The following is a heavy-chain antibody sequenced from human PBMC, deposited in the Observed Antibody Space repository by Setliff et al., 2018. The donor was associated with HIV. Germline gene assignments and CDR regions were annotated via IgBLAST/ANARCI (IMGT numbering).Heavy chain of an antibody. CDR1: GYTFTSHT. CDR3: ARDRTPKRGYTYREPDFDS. CDR2: INTANGNT. Sequence: GASVKVSCKASGYTFTSHTIHWVRQAPGQGLEWMGWINTANGNTKYSQKFQDRVTITRDTSVSTGYMEVNSLRPEDTAVYYCARDRTPKRGYTYREPDFDSWGQGTLVTVS. J-gene: IGHJ4*02. D-gene: IGHD3-22*01. V-gene: IGHV1-3*04.